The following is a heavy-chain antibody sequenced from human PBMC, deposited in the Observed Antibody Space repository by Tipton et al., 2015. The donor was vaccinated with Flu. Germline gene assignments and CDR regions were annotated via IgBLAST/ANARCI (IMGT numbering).Heavy chain of an antibody. CDR1: GFTFSSYG. CDR2: TSYDGSNK. J-gene: IGHJ6*02. Sequence: CAASGFTFSSYGTHWVRQAPGKGLEWVAVTSYDGSNKHYADSVKGRFTISRDNSKDTLYLQINSLRAEDTAVYYCAKDLRRPLSYYGMDVWGQGTTVTVSS. CDR3: AKDLRRPLSYYGMDV. V-gene: IGHV3-30*18. D-gene: IGHD3-9*01.